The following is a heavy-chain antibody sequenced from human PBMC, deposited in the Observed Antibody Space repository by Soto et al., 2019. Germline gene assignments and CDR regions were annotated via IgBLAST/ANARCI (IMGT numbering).Heavy chain of an antibody. Sequence: QVQLVQSGAEVRKPGSSVKVSCEASVGSFNNYVISWLRQAPGQGLEWMGGIIPNYEAANYAQKFRGRLTSTADKATNTAYMELNSLRPEDTATYYCARYWNAGTLYGAFDIWGQGTTVIVS. D-gene: IGHD4-17*01. V-gene: IGHV1-69*06. CDR2: IIPNYEAA. CDR3: ARYWNAGTLYGAFDI. CDR1: VGSFNNYV. J-gene: IGHJ3*02.